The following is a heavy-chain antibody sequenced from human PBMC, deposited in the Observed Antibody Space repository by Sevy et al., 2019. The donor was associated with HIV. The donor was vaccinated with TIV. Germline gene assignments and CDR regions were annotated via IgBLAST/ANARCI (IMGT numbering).Heavy chain of an antibody. V-gene: IGHV4-59*08. J-gene: IGHJ4*02. CDR3: AGENAWGRGYS. CDR1: GGSITSLY. CDR2: IYYNGHI. Sequence: SETQSLTCTVSGGSITSLYWNWIRQPPGKGLEWIANIYYNGHINYNPSLKSRVTLSLDTSKNQFSLRLSSVTAADTAMYYCAGENAWGRGYSWGQGTLVTVS. D-gene: IGHD1-26*01.